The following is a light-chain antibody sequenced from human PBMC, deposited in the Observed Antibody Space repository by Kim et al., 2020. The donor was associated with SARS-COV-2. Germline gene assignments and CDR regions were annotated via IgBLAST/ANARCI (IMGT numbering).Light chain of an antibody. V-gene: IGKV3-20*01. J-gene: IGKJ4*01. CDR1: QYVTSNY. Sequence: ETVLTQSPGTLSLSPGERATFSCRASQYVTSNYLAWYQHTPGQAPRLVIYAASSRATDIPDRFSGSGSGTDFALTISRLEPEDFAVYYCQQYGNSPLTFGGGTKLEI. CDR3: QQYGNSPLT. CDR2: AAS.